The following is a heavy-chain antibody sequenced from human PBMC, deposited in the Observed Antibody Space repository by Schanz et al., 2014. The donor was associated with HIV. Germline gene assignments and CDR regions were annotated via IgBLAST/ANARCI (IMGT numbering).Heavy chain of an antibody. CDR3: ARDFNIGDQYYFDH. Sequence: QVQLVQSGAEVKKPGASVKVSCKASGYTFTSYYMHWVRQAPGQGLEWMGMINPSGAGTTYARKLQGRVTITRDTSTSTVYMHLSSLRSDDTAVYFCARDFNIGDQYYFDHWGQGTLVTVSS. V-gene: IGHV1-46*04. D-gene: IGHD2-21*02. CDR2: INPSGAGT. J-gene: IGHJ4*02. CDR1: GYTFTSYY.